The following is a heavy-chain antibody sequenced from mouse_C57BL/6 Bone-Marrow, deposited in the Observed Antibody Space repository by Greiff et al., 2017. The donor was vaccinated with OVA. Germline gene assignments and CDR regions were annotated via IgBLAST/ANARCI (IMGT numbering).Heavy chain of an antibody. CDR2: IYPGDGDT. CDR3: ASFITTVVESLFDY. D-gene: IGHD1-1*01. Sequence: QVQLKESGPELVKPGASVKISCKASGYAFSSSWMNWVKQRPGKGLEWIGRIYPGDGDTNYNGKFKGKATLTADKSSSTAYMQLSSLTSEDSAVYFCASFITTVVESLFDYWGQGTTLTVSS. CDR1: GYAFSSSW. V-gene: IGHV1-82*01. J-gene: IGHJ2*01.